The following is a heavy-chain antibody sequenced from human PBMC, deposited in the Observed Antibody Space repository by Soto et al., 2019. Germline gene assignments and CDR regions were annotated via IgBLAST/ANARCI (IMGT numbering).Heavy chain of an antibody. CDR2: IYYGGSI. J-gene: IGHJ5*02. D-gene: IGHD3-22*01. CDR3: TGAYYDVSGYSLDP. V-gene: IGHV4-59*01. Sequence: QVQLQESGPGLVKPSETLSLTCSVSGGSISSGYWTWIRQPPGKGLEWIGYIYYGGSINYNPSLKSRGIISVDTAKNQFSLRLSSVSAAATAVYYCTGAYYDVSGYSLDPWGQGTSVTVSS. CDR1: GGSISSGY.